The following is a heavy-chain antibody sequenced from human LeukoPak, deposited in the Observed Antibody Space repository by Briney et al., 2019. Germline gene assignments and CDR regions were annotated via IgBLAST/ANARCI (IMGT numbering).Heavy chain of an antibody. V-gene: IGHV4-39*01. D-gene: IGHD3/OR15-3a*01. J-gene: IGHJ4*02. CDR1: GFTFSSYE. Sequence: QAGGSLRLSCAASGFTFSSYEMNWIRQPPGKGLEWVGSIYYSGNTYYNASLKSQVSISIDTSKNQFSLKLTSVTAADTAVYYCARQTGSGLFILPGGQGTLVTVSS. CDR3: ARQTGSGLFILP. CDR2: IYYSGNT.